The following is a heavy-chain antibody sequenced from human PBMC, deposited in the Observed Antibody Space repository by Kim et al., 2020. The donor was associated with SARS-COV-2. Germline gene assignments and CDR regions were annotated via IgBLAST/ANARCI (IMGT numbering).Heavy chain of an antibody. Sequence: SETLSLTCTVSGGSISSYYWSWIQQPPGKGLEWIGYIYYSGSTNYNPSLKSRVTISVDTSKNQFSLKLSSVTAADTAVYYCARHRGDWLDYYGMDVWGQGTTVTVSS. D-gene: IGHD3-9*01. V-gene: IGHV4-59*08. CDR1: GGSISSYY. CDR2: IYYSGST. CDR3: ARHRGDWLDYYGMDV. J-gene: IGHJ6*02.